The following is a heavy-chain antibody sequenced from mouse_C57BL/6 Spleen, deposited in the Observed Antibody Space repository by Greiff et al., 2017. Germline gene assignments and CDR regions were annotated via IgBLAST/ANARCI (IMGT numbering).Heavy chain of an antibody. Sequence: QVQLQPSGPELVKPGASVKISCKASGYAFSSSWMNWVKQRPGKGLEWIGRIYPGDGDTNYNGKFKGKATLTADKSSSTAYMQLSSLTSEDSAVYFCAREGDGYLAWFAYWGQGTLVTVSA. CDR2: IYPGDGDT. CDR3: AREGDGYLAWFAY. D-gene: IGHD2-3*01. J-gene: IGHJ3*01. V-gene: IGHV1-82*01. CDR1: GYAFSSSW.